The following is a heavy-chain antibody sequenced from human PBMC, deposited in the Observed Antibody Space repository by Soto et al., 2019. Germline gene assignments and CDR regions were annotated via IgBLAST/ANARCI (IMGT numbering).Heavy chain of an antibody. V-gene: IGHV1-2*02. CDR1: GYTFTGYY. CDR3: ARDSGYCSTNGCWTFES. CDR2: INPKSGGT. D-gene: IGHD2-2*01. Sequence: ASVKVSCKAAGYTFTGYYMHWVRQAPGQVLEWMGWINPKSGGTNYAQKFQGRVTMTTDTYISTAYMALSRLRSYDTAVYYCARDSGYCSTNGCWTFESWGHGTLVTV. J-gene: IGHJ4*01.